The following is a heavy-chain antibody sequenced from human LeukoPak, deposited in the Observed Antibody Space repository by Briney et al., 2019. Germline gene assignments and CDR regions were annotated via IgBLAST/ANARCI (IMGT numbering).Heavy chain of an antibody. V-gene: IGHV3-30*02. Sequence: GGSLRLSCAASGFTFSSYGMHWVRQARGKGLEWVAFIRYDGSNKYYADSVKGRFTISRDNSKNTLYLQMNSMRAEDTAVYYCAKGERFLEWLLDFDYWGQGTLVTVSS. CDR3: AKGERFLEWLLDFDY. CDR1: GFTFSSYG. D-gene: IGHD3-3*01. CDR2: IRYDGSNK. J-gene: IGHJ4*02.